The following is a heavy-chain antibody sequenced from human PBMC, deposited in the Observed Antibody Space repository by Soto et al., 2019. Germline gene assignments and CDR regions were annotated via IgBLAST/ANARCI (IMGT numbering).Heavy chain of an antibody. D-gene: IGHD3-16*01. Sequence: QTLSLTCAISGDSVSGNSAAWNWIRQSPSRGLEWLGRTYYRSRWYNDYAVSVKSRITVTPDTSKKQFSLHLNSVTPEDTAVYYCAREFTYYVSSDSYPDYCGQGAIVTVYS. J-gene: IGHJ4*02. CDR2: TYYRSRWYN. CDR3: AREFTYYVSSDSYPDY. CDR1: GDSVSGNSAA. V-gene: IGHV6-1*01.